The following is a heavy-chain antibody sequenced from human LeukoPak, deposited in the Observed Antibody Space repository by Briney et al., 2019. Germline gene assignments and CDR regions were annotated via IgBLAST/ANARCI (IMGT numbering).Heavy chain of an antibody. CDR2: IKQDESEK. CDR3: ARDPSGSDFDY. Sequence: TGGSLRLSCAASGFTFSNYWMSWVRQAPGKGLEWVANIKQDESEKFYVDSVKGRFTISRDNAENSLYLQMNSLRTEDTAVYYCARDPSGSDFDYWGQGTLVTVSS. CDR1: GFTFSNYW. V-gene: IGHV3-7*01. D-gene: IGHD5-12*01. J-gene: IGHJ4*02.